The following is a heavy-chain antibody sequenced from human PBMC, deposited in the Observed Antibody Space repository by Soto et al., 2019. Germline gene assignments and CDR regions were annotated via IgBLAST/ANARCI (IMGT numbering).Heavy chain of an antibody. J-gene: IGHJ6*02. Sequence: ASAKASCKASGYTFTNYGISWVRQATGQGLEWMGWISAYNGNTNYAQKLQGRVTMTTDTSTSTAYMELRSLRSDDTAVYYCARWLEPLHYYYYGMDVWGQGTTVTVSS. V-gene: IGHV1-18*01. D-gene: IGHD1-1*01. CDR3: ARWLEPLHYYYYGMDV. CDR1: GYTFTNYG. CDR2: ISAYNGNT.